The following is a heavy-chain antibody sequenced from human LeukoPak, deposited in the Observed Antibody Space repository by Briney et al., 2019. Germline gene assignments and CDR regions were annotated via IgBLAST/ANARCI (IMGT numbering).Heavy chain of an antibody. J-gene: IGHJ4*02. V-gene: IGHV4-59*01. D-gene: IGHD2-21*01. Sequence: SETLSLTCAVYGVSFSGFYWTWIRQPPGKGLGWIGYIYYSGSTNYNPSLKSRVTISVDTSKNQFSLKLSSVTAADTAVYYCARGVVIAPQTFDYWGQGTLVTVSS. CDR3: ARGVVIAPQTFDY. CDR2: IYYSGST. CDR1: GVSFSGFY.